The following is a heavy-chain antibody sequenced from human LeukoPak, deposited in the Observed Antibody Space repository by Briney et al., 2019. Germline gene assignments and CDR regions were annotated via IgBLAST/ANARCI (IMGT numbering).Heavy chain of an antibody. CDR3: AKRYCSGGSCYSAPFDY. J-gene: IGHJ4*02. CDR1: GFSFSSYG. Sequence: GGSLRLSCAASGFSFSSYGMHWVRQATGKGLEWVAFIQYDDSIRLYGDSVKGRFTISRDNSKNTLYLQMNSLRAEDTAVYYCAKRYCSGGSCYSAPFDYWGQGTLVTVSS. D-gene: IGHD2-15*01. V-gene: IGHV3-30*02. CDR2: IQYDDSIR.